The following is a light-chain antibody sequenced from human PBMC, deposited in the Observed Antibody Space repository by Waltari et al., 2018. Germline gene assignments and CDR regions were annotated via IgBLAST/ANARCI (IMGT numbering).Light chain of an antibody. CDR3: SSYSSSSTLVV. CDR2: DVT. Sequence: QSALTQPASVSGSPGQSITISCTGTSRNIGGYNYVSWYQQHPGKAPKLMIYDVTNRPSGVSTRFSGSKSGNTASLTISGLRAEDEGDYYCSSYSSSSTLVVFGGGTKLTVL. CDR1: SRNIGGYNY. J-gene: IGLJ3*02. V-gene: IGLV2-14*03.